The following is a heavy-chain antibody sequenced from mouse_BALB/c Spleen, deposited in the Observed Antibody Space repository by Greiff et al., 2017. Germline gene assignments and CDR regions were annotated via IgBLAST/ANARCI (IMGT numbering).Heavy chain of an antibody. CDR2: ISSGGGST. V-gene: IGHV5-12-1*01. Sequence: EVKLVESGGGLVKPGGSLKLSCAASGFSFSSYDMSWVRQTPEKRLEWVAYISSGGGSTYYPDTVKGRFTISRDKAKNTLYLQMSSLKSEDTAMYYCARHGYYAMDYGGQGTSVTVAS. CDR1: GFSFSSYD. J-gene: IGHJ4*01. CDR3: ARHGYYAMDY.